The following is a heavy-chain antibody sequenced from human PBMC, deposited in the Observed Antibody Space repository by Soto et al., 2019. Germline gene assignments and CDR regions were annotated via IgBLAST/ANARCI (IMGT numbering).Heavy chain of an antibody. Sequence: ASVKVSCKASGYTFTGYYMHWVRQAPVQGLEWMGWINPNSGGTNYAQKFQGRVTMTRDTSISTAYMELSRLRSDDTAVYYCARRTYYDSSGYPFDPWGQGTLVTVSS. D-gene: IGHD3-22*01. CDR2: INPNSGGT. J-gene: IGHJ5*02. CDR3: ARRTYYDSSGYPFDP. CDR1: GYTFTGYY. V-gene: IGHV1-2*02.